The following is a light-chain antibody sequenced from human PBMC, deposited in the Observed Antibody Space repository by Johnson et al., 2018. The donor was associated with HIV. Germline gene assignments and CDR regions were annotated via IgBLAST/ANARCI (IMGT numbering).Light chain of an antibody. Sequence: QSVLTQPPSVSAAPGQKVTISCYGSSSNIGNNYVSWYQQVPGAALKLLIYDNNRRPSGIPDRFSGSKSGTSATLGITGLQPGDEADYYCGTWDSSLTSYVFGAGTKVTVL. CDR2: DNN. CDR3: GTWDSSLTSYV. V-gene: IGLV1-51*01. J-gene: IGLJ1*01. CDR1: SSNIGNNY.